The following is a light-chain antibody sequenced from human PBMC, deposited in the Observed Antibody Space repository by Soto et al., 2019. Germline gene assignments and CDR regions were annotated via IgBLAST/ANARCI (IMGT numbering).Light chain of an antibody. Sequence: DIQMTQSPSSLSASVGDRVTITCRASQGISNHLAWYQQQPGKVPKLLIYVASTLQSGVPSRFSGSGSGTDFTLTISSLQPADVATYYCQKYNSAPWTFGQGTKVEIK. CDR2: VAS. CDR1: QGISNH. J-gene: IGKJ1*01. V-gene: IGKV1-27*01. CDR3: QKYNSAPWT.